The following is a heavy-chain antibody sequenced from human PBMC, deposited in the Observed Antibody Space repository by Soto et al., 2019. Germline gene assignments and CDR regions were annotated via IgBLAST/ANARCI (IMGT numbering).Heavy chain of an antibody. CDR3: ARDRGDYGAGSYAFDI. CDR2: IYSGGST. J-gene: IGHJ3*02. Sequence: GGSLRLSCAASGFTVSSNYMSWVRQAPGKGLEWVSVIYSGGSTYYADSVKGRFTISRDNSKNTLYLQMNSLRAEDAAVYYCARDRGDYGAGSYAFDIWGQGTMVTVSS. V-gene: IGHV3-53*01. D-gene: IGHD3-10*01. CDR1: GFTVSSNY.